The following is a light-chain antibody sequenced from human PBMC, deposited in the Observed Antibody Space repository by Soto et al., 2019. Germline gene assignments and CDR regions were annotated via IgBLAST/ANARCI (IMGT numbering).Light chain of an antibody. CDR3: QQYNNFWT. CDR2: DGS. Sequence: DIQMTQSPSALSASVGDRVTITCRASQSISSWLAWYQQKPGKAPRLLIYDGSHLERGVPSRFSGSGSGTEFTLTISYLQPDDLATYYCQQYNNFWTFGPGTKVEI. J-gene: IGKJ1*01. V-gene: IGKV1-5*01. CDR1: QSISSW.